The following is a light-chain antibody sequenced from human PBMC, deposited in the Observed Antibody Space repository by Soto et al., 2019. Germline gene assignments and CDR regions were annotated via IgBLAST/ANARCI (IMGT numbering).Light chain of an antibody. Sequence: EIVLTQSPGTLSLSPGERATLSCRASQTVSSNLAWYQQRAGQAPRLLIYGAFTRATGVPARFSGSGSGTEFTLTISSLQSEDFAVYYCQQYNNWPPWTFGQGTKVDIK. V-gene: IGKV3-15*01. CDR1: QTVSSN. CDR2: GAF. J-gene: IGKJ1*01. CDR3: QQYNNWPPWT.